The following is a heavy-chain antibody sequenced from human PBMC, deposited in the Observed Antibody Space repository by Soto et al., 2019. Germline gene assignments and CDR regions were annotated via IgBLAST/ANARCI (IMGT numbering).Heavy chain of an antibody. J-gene: IGHJ4*02. CDR3: TSEGAASTDYGGKIDQ. Sequence: SQTLSLTGAISVDSVSSIWAASKWIRQSTSRGLEWLGRTYYRSKWYDDYAVSVKGRISINPDTSKNQFSLHLSSVTPEDTAVYFCTSEGAASTDYGGKIDQWGPGTLVTVSS. V-gene: IGHV6-1*01. CDR2: TYYRSKWYD. CDR1: VDSVSSIWAA. D-gene: IGHD2-15*01.